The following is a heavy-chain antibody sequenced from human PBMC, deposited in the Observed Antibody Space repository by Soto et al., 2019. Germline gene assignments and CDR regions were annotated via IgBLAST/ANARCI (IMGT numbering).Heavy chain of an antibody. CDR2: INHSGRV. J-gene: IGHJ5*01. Sequence: SENLSHPCAVYGGYFSGHSWTWIRQSPGKGLEWIGDINHSGRVNYSPSLKSRVTISLNTSKNQLSLTLSAVTAANTAMDYCSTRAYDTNGYYRFDPWGRGTLVNVS. V-gene: IGHV4-34*01. CDR3: STRAYDTNGYYRFDP. D-gene: IGHD3-22*01. CDR1: GGYFSGHS.